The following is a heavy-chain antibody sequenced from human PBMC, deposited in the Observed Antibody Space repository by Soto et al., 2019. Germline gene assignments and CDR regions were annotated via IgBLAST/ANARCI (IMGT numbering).Heavy chain of an antibody. D-gene: IGHD3-22*01. J-gene: IGHJ3*02. CDR1: GFTLSSYA. CDR2: ISYDGSNK. CDR3: ARDQYSITMIVVVIPPDAFDI. Sequence: GGSLRLSCAASGFTLSSYAMHWVRQAPGKGLEWVAVISYDGSNKYYADSVKGRFTISRDNSKNTLYLQMNSLRAEDTAVYYCARDQYSITMIVVVIPPDAFDIWGQGTMVTVSS. V-gene: IGHV3-30-3*01.